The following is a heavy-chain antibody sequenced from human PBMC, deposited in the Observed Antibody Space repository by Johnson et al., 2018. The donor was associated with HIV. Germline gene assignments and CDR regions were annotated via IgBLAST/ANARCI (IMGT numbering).Heavy chain of an antibody. D-gene: IGHD2-21*02. V-gene: IGHV3-11*04. CDR1: GFSFTNAW. J-gene: IGHJ3*02. Sequence: QEQLVESGGGRAKPGGSLRLSCAVSGFSFTNAWMSWVRQAPGKGLEWVSYISSSGSTIYYADSVKGRFTISRDNAKNSLYMQMNSLRAEDTAVYYCAKPQHPIVVVAATVEGEAFEIWGQGTMVTVSS. CDR3: AKPQHPIVVVAATVEGEAFEI. CDR2: ISSSGSTI.